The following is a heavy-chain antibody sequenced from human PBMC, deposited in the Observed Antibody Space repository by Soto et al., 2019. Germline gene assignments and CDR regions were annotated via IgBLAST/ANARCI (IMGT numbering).Heavy chain of an antibody. V-gene: IGHV3-23*01. CDR1: GFPFSSYA. D-gene: IGHD3-10*01. J-gene: IGHJ4*02. Sequence: PGGSLRLSCVASGFPFSSYAMSWVRQTPGKGLEWVSGISGSGGRTYYADSVKGRFTISRDNSNNTLSLQMHILRVEDTAVYFCTRAAWFPYLSFYWGQGALVTVSS. CDR3: TRAAWFPYLSFY. CDR2: ISGSGGRT.